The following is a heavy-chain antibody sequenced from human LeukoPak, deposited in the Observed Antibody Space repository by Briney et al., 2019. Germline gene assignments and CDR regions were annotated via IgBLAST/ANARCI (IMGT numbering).Heavy chain of an antibody. CDR3: AKYWGSSDAFHI. CDR1: GFSFSDFG. CDR2: ISYDGRAK. D-gene: IGHD7-27*01. J-gene: IGHJ3*02. Sequence: GVSLRLSCAASGFSFSDFGMHWVRQAPDKGLEWEAVISYDGRAKYYGDSVKGRFTISRDNSKDTLYLQMNGLRTEDTAVYYCAKYWGSSDAFHIWGQGTMVIVSS. V-gene: IGHV3-30*18.